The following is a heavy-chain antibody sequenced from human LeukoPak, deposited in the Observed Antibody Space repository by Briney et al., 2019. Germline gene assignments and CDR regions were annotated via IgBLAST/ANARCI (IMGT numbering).Heavy chain of an antibody. D-gene: IGHD1-7*01. V-gene: IGHV3-23*01. CDR2: ISGSGGST. CDR3: AELELYPQNY. CDR1: GFTFSNYA. Sequence: PGGSLRLSCVASGFTFSNYAMSWVRQAPGKGLEWVSAISGSGGSTYYADSVKGRFTISRDNSKNTLYLQMNSLRAGDTAVYYCAELELYPQNYWGQGTLVTVSS. J-gene: IGHJ4*02.